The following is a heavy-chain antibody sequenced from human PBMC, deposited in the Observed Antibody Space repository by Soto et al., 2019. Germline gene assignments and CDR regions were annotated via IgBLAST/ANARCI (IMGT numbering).Heavy chain of an antibody. D-gene: IGHD3-16*01. J-gene: IGHJ3*02. Sequence: GESLKISCAASGFTFSSYWMSWVRQAPGKGLEWVANIKQDGSEKYYVDSVKGRFTISRDNAKNSLYLQMNSLRAEDTAVYYCARDLPRASFTVGGATDAFDIWGQGTMVTVSS. CDR2: IKQDGSEK. V-gene: IGHV3-7*03. CDR1: GFTFSSYW. CDR3: ARDLPRASFTVGGATDAFDI.